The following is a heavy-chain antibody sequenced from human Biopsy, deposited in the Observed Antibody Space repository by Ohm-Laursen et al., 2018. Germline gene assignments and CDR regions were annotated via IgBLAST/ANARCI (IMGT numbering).Heavy chain of an antibody. CDR1: GGSISNNNYY. V-gene: IGHV4-39*01. Sequence: SETLSLTCTVSGGSISNNNYYWGWIRQPPGKGLEWIGSIFYRGSTTYKPSLKSRVNISVDTSKNQFSLKLNSVTAADTAVYYCARDYDTSGYYYVSWGQGTLVTVSS. D-gene: IGHD3-22*01. CDR2: IFYRGST. CDR3: ARDYDTSGYYYVS. J-gene: IGHJ5*02.